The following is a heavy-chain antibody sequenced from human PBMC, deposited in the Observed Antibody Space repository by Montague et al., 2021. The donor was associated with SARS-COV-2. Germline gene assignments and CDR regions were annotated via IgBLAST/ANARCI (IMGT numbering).Heavy chain of an antibody. D-gene: IGHD1-1*01. V-gene: IGHV4-38-2*02. J-gene: IGHJ6*02. CDR1: GYSISSGDY. CDR3: TIVSISYDPDDASYGMDV. CDR2: IYRNENT. Sequence: SETLSLTCTVSGYSISSGDYWGWIRQPPGKGLEWIGRIYRNENTYYNPSLKSRVTISVDTPKNQFSLKLRSVTAADTAVYYCTIVSISYDPDDASYGMDVWGQGTTGTVSS.